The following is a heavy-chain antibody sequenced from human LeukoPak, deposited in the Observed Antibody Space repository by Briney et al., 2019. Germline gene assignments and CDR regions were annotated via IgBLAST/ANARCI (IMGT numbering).Heavy chain of an antibody. Sequence: ASVKVSCKVSGYTLTELSMHWVRQAPGKGLEWMGGFDPEDGETIYAQKFQGRVTMTEDTSTDTAYMELSSLRSEDTAVYYCARKTYDYVWGSQGFDPWGQGTLVTVSS. CDR2: FDPEDGET. CDR3: ARKTYDYVWGSQGFDP. D-gene: IGHD3-16*01. CDR1: GYTLTELS. V-gene: IGHV1-24*01. J-gene: IGHJ5*02.